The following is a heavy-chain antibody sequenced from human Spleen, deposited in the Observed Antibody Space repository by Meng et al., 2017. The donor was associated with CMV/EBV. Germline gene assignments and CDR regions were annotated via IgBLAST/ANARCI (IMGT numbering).Heavy chain of an antibody. J-gene: IGHJ4*02. CDR2: LSSSSTTI. V-gene: IGHV3-48*04. CDR3: ARDSYGGNSLVFDY. CDR1: GFTFSSYS. D-gene: IGHD4-23*01. Sequence: GESLKISCAASGFTFSSYSMNWVRQAPGKGLEWVSYLSSSSTTIYYADSVKGRFTISRDNAKNSLYLQMNSLRAEDTAVYYCARDSYGGNSLVFDYWGQGTLVTVSS.